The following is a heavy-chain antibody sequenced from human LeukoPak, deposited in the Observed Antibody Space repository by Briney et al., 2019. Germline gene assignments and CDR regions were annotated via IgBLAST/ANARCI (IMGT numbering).Heavy chain of an antibody. Sequence: SETLSLTCTVSGGSISSYYWSWLRQPPGKGLEWIGYIYYSGSTNYNPSLKSRVTISVDTSKNQFSLKLSSVTAADTAVYYCARVISSGWGKGFGYWGQGTLVTVSS. D-gene: IGHD6-19*01. CDR2: IYYSGST. CDR1: GGSISSYY. J-gene: IGHJ4*02. CDR3: ARVISSGWGKGFGY. V-gene: IGHV4-59*01.